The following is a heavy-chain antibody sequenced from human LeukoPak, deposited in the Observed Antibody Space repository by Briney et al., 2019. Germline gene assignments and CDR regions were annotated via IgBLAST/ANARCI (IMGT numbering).Heavy chain of an antibody. CDR3: ARDHIAAAGTAWFDP. Sequence: PSETLSLICTASGGSISSYYWSWIRQPPGKGLEWIGYIYYSGSTNYNPSLKSRVTISVDTSKNQFSLKLSSVTAADTAVYYCARDHIAAAGTAWFDPWGQGTLVTVSS. CDR2: IYYSGST. V-gene: IGHV4-59*01. J-gene: IGHJ5*02. D-gene: IGHD6-13*01. CDR1: GGSISSYY.